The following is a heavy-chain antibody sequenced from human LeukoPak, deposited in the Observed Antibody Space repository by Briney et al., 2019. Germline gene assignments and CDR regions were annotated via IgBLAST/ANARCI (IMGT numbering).Heavy chain of an antibody. V-gene: IGHV3-23*01. D-gene: IGHD6-19*01. CDR2: ISGSGDNT. Sequence: GGSLRLSCAASGFTFSSYAMSWVRQAPGKGLELVAAISGSGDNTHSADSVKGRFTISRDNSKNTLYLEMNSLRAEDTAIYYCAKLAHGWYDFTYFDYWGQGTLVTVSS. CDR1: GFTFSSYA. CDR3: AKLAHGWYDFTYFDY. J-gene: IGHJ4*02.